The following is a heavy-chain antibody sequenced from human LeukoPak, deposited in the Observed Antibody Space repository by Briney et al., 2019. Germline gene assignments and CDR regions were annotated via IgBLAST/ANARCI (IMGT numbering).Heavy chain of an antibody. CDR2: IIPIFGTA. CDR1: GGTFSSYA. V-gene: IGHV1-69*05. J-gene: IGHJ3*02. Sequence: SVKVSCKASGGTFSSYAISWVRQAPGQGLEWMGRIIPIFGTANYAQKFQGRVTITTDESTSTAYMELSSLRSEDTAVYYCARSSGSDDAFDIRGQGTMVTVSS. CDR3: ARSSGSDDAFDI. D-gene: IGHD3-22*01.